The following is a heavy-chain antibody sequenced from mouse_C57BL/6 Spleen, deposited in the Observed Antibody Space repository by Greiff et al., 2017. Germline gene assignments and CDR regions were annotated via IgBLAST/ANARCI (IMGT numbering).Heavy chain of an antibody. J-gene: IGHJ3*01. CDR2: IYPGSGST. CDR1: GYTFTSYW. V-gene: IGHV1-55*01. D-gene: IGHD2-2*01. Sequence: QVHVKQPGAELVKPGASVKMSCKASGYTFTSYWITWVKQRPGQGLEWIGDIYPGSGSTNYNEKFKSKATLTVDTSSSTAYMQLSSLTSEDSAVYYCATYGYGPTWFAYWGQGTLVTVSA. CDR3: ATYGYGPTWFAY.